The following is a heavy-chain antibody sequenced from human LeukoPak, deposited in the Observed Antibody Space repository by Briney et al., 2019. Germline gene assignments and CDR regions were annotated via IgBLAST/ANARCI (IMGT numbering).Heavy chain of an antibody. CDR2: IYYSGST. CDR1: GGSISSYY. D-gene: IGHD1-1*01. CDR3: ARLIERFDFDY. J-gene: IGHJ4*02. V-gene: IGHV4-59*08. Sequence: SGTLSLTCTVSGGSISSYYWSWIRQPPGKGLEWIGYIYYSGSTNYNPSLKSRVTISVDTSKNQFSLKLSSVTAADTAVYYCARLIERFDFDYWGQGTLVTVSS.